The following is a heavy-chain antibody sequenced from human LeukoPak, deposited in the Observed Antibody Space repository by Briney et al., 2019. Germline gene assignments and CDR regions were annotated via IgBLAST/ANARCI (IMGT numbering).Heavy chain of an antibody. CDR1: GFTFSNHT. CDR2: ISGSGRTT. J-gene: IGHJ4*02. CDR3: AKNVVVKRYIDY. Sequence: PGGSLRLSCAASGFTFSNHTMSWVRQTAGKGLQWVSVISGSGRTTEYADSVKGRFTISRDNSKNTLSLQMNSLRVEDTAIYYCAKNVVVKRYIDYWGQGTLVTVSS. D-gene: IGHD2-15*01. V-gene: IGHV3-23*01.